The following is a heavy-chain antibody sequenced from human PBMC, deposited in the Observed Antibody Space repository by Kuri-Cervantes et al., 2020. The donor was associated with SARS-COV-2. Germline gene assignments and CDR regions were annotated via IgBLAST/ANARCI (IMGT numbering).Heavy chain of an antibody. J-gene: IGHJ4*02. D-gene: IGHD5-18*01. CDR1: GGSLTITNW. Sequence: SETLSLTCAVSGGSLTITNWWSWVRQPPGKGLEWIGEIHHSGDTSYNSSLKSRVTISLDKSKNQFSLKLNSVTAADTAVYYCARDVVHTYGWRAFDYWGQGSLVTVSS. CDR2: IHHSGDT. V-gene: IGHV4-4*02. CDR3: ARDVVHTYGWRAFDY.